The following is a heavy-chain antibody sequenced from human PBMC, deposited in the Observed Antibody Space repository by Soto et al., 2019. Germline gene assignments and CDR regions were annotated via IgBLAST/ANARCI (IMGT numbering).Heavy chain of an antibody. CDR3: ARGGPGWELYYYYGMDV. D-gene: IGHD3-10*01. CDR1: GGTFSSYA. V-gene: IGHV1-69*04. CDR2: IIPILGIA. Sequence: SVKVSCKASGGTFSSYAISCVRQAPGQGLEWMGRIIPILGIANYAQKFQGRVTITADKSTSTAYMELSSLRSEDTAVYYCARGGPGWELYYYYGMDVWGQGTTVTVSS. J-gene: IGHJ6*02.